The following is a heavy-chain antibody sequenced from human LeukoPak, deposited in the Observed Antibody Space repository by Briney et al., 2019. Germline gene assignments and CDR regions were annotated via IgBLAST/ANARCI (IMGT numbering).Heavy chain of an antibody. V-gene: IGHV4-30-2*01. CDR3: ARATFGPLLN. J-gene: IGHJ4*02. CDR1: GGSISSGGYY. CDR2: IYHSGST. D-gene: IGHD2/OR15-2a*01. Sequence: SQTLSLTCTVSGGSISSGGYYWSWIRQPPGKGLEWIGYIYHSGSTYYNPSLKSRVTISVDRSKNQFSLKLSSVTAADTAVYYCARATFGPLLNWGQGTLVTVSS.